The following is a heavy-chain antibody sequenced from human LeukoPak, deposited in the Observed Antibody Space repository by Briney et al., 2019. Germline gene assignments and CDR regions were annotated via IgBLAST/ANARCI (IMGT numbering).Heavy chain of an antibody. J-gene: IGHJ5*02. CDR1: GFTFSDYY. Sequence: LRLSCAASGFTFSDYYMSWIRQAPGKGLEWIGEINHSGSTNYNPSLKSRVTISVDTSKNQFSLKLSSVTAADTAVYYCARGRRPTGYCSSTSCYRNWFDPWGQGTLVTVSS. CDR3: ARGRRPTGYCSSTSCYRNWFDP. D-gene: IGHD2-2*01. V-gene: IGHV4-34*01. CDR2: INHSGST.